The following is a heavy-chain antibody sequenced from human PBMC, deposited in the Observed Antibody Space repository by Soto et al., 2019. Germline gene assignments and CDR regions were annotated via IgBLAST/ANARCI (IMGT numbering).Heavy chain of an antibody. D-gene: IGHD1-1*01. V-gene: IGHV1-18*01. Sequence: QVHLVQSGAEVKKPGASVKVSCKGSGYIFTTYGITWVRHAPGQGLEWMGWISAHNGNTNYAQKLQGRVNVSRDTSTSTAYMELRNLRSDDTAVYYCARGRYGDYWGQGALVTVSS. CDR2: ISAHNGNT. CDR1: GYIFTTYG. CDR3: ARGRYGDY. J-gene: IGHJ4*02.